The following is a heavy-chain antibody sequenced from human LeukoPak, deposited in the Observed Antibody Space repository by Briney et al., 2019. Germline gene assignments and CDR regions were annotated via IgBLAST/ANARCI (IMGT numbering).Heavy chain of an antibody. Sequence: SETLSLTCTVSGGSISSYYWSWIRQPAGKGLEWIGRIYISGSTNYNPSLKSRDTMSVDTSKNQFSLKLSSVTAADTAVYYCAREVSLWFGELSERYYYYYMDVWGKGTTVTISS. V-gene: IGHV4-4*07. CDR2: IYISGST. CDR1: GGSISSYY. J-gene: IGHJ6*03. CDR3: AREVSLWFGELSERYYYYYMDV. D-gene: IGHD3-10*01.